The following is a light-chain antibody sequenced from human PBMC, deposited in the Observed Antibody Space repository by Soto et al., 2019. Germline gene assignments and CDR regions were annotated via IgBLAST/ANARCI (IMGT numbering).Light chain of an antibody. CDR3: QQYNNWPRT. CDR2: GAS. V-gene: IGKV3-15*01. J-gene: IGKJ1*01. CDR1: QTISTD. Sequence: EVVMTQSPATVSVFPGEGVTLSCRASQTISTDLAWYQQKPGQAPRLLIYGASTRATGIPARFSGSGSGTEFTLTISSLQSEDFAVYYCQQYNNWPRTFGQGTKVDIK.